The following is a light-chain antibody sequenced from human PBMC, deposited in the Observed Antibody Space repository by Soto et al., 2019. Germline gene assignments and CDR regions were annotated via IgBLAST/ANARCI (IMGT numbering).Light chain of an antibody. J-gene: IGKJ5*01. V-gene: IGKV1-12*01. CDR1: QGISRW. CDR2: SAS. Sequence: DIQMTQSPSSVSASVGDRVTITCRASQGISRWLAWYQQKPGKAPKLLIHSASGLQSGVPARFSGSGSRTDYTLTISSQQHEDCATYYCQNGNSFPPMTVGQGTRLDVK. CDR3: QNGNSFPPMT.